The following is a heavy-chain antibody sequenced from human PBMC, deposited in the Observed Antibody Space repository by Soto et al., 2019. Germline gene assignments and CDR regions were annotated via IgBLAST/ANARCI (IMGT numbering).Heavy chain of an antibody. CDR3: ARDRRLRRRKTDTGRAPSTFSAL. Sequence: WVQHSQRKGLEWMGLINPKSGATTYAPRFQGRVTMTRDTSSKTAYMEVSRLTSDDTALYYCARDRRLRRRKTDTGRAPSTFSALRGNGTPVPGFS. D-gene: IGHD1-26*01. CDR2: INPKSGAT. V-gene: IGHV1-2*02. J-gene: IGHJ4*01.